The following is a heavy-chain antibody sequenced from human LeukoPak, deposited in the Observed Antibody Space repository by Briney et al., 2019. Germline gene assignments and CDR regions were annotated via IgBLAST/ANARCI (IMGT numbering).Heavy chain of an antibody. J-gene: IGHJ5*02. CDR1: GFTFSAYA. V-gene: IGHV3-23*01. CDR2: ISSRDDKT. Sequence: GGSLRLSCAASGFTFSAYAMTWVRQAPGKGLEWVSSISSRDDKTYYADSAKGRFTISRDNAKNTLYLQMNSLRAEDTAVYFCASGPTGFAWGQGTLVTVSS. CDR3: ASGPTGFA. D-gene: IGHD1-14*01.